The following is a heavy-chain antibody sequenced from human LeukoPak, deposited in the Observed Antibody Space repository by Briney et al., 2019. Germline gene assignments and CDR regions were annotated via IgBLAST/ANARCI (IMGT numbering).Heavy chain of an antibody. D-gene: IGHD1-26*01. J-gene: IGHJ3*02. CDR3: ARRGLGAHAFDI. V-gene: IGHV1-8*02. CDR2: MNPNSGNT. Sequence: ASVKVSCKASGYTFTSYGISWVRQAPGQGLEWMGWMNPNSGNTGYAQKFQGRVTMTRNTSISTAYMELSSLRSEDTAVYYCARRGLGAHAFDIWGQGTMVTVSS. CDR1: GYTFTSYG.